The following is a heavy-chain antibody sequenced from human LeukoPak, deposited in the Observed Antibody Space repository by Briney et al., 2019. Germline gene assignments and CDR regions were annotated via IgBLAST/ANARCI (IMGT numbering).Heavy chain of an antibody. CDR2: IIGGGTTT. D-gene: IGHD6-19*01. CDR1: GFTFSSYA. J-gene: IGHJ4*02. V-gene: IGHV3-23*01. CDR3: AKDARRTSGWYFFDY. Sequence: GGSLRLSCAASGFTFSSYAMSWVRQAPGKGLEWVSTIIGGGTTTYYADSVKGRFTISRDNSKNTLFLQMNSLRAEDTAVYYCAKDARRTSGWYFFDYWGQGTLVTVSS.